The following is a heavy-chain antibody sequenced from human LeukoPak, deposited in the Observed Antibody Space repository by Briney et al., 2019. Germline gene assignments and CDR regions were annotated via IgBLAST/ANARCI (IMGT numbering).Heavy chain of an antibody. CDR1: GFTFSNYC. Sequence: GGSLRLSCAASGFTFSNYCMSWVRQAPGEGLEWVANIKQDGSEKCYVDSVKGRFTISRDNAKNSLYLQMNSLRAEDTAVYYCARDRWELLSNSYHYCGLDVWGQGTTVTVSS. CDR3: ARDRWELLSNSYHYCGLDV. D-gene: IGHD2-15*01. CDR2: IKQDGSEK. V-gene: IGHV3-7*01. J-gene: IGHJ6*02.